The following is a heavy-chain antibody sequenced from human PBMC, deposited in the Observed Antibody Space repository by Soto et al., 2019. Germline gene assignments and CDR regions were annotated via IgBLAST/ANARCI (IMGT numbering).Heavy chain of an antibody. CDR3: ARGRGYSGYGNDC. CDR2: INAGNVNT. CDR1: GYTVTSYA. J-gene: IGHJ4*02. V-gene: IGHV1-3*05. D-gene: IGHD5-12*01. Sequence: QVQLVQSGAEEKKPGASVKVSCKASGYTVTSYAMHCVRQAPGQRLEWMGWINAGNVNTKYSQKFQGKVTITRETAASTAYMELSSLRSEDTAVYYCARGRGYSGYGNDCWGQGALVTVSS.